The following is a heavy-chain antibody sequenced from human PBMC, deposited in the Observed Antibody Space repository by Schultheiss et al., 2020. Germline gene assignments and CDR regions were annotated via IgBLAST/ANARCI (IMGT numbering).Heavy chain of an antibody. CDR1: GGSVSSGSYY. Sequence: SETMSLTCTVSGGSVSSGSYYWSWIRQPPGKGLEWIGYIYYSGSTYYNPSLKSRVTISVDTSKNQFSLKLSSVTAADTAVYYCAKDRIAAALDYWGQGTLVTVAS. J-gene: IGHJ4*02. D-gene: IGHD6-13*01. CDR2: IYYSGST. V-gene: IGHV4-61*01. CDR3: AKDRIAAALDY.